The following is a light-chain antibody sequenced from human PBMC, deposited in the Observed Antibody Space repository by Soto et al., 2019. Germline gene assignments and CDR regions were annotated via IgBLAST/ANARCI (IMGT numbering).Light chain of an antibody. CDR1: QSVSSSY. Sequence: EIVLTQSPGTLSLSPGERATLSCRASQSVSSSYLAWYQQKPGQAPRLLIYGASSRATGIPDRFIGSGSGTDFTLTISRLEPEDFPVYYCQQYGSSPYTFGQGTKLEIK. V-gene: IGKV3-20*01. CDR3: QQYGSSPYT. J-gene: IGKJ2*01. CDR2: GAS.